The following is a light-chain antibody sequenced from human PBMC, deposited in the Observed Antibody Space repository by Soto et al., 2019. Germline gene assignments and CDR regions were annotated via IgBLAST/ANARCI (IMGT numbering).Light chain of an antibody. CDR3: QQYGSSRT. Sequence: DIVLTQSPATLSLSPGERATLSCRASQSVSSSLAWYQQKPGQTPRLLIYDASSRATGIPDRFSGSGSGTDFTLTISRLEPEDFAVYYCQQYGSSRTFGQGTKVEIK. J-gene: IGKJ1*01. V-gene: IGKV3-20*01. CDR1: QSVSSS. CDR2: DAS.